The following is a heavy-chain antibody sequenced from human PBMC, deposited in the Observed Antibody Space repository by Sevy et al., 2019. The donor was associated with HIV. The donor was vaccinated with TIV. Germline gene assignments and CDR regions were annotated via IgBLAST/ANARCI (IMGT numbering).Heavy chain of an antibody. Sequence: GGSLRLSCAASGFTFSSYSMNWVRQAPGKGLEWVSSISSSSSYRYYADSVKGRFTISRDNAKNSLYLQMNSLRAEDTAVDYCARAKWGYYFDYWGQGTLVTVSS. D-gene: IGHD7-27*01. CDR1: GFTFSSYS. CDR3: ARAKWGYYFDY. V-gene: IGHV3-21*01. J-gene: IGHJ4*02. CDR2: ISSSSSYR.